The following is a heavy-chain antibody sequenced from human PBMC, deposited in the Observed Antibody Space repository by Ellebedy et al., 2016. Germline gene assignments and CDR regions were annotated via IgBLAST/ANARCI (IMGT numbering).Heavy chain of an antibody. V-gene: IGHV1-18*04. CDR1: GYTFTSYG. CDR3: ARYYDILTGYYNCTY. J-gene: IGHJ4*02. Sequence: ASVKVSCXASGYTFTSYGISWVRQAPGQGLEWMGWVRPNNGYTNYAQKLQGRVTMTTDTSTSTAYMELRSLRSDDTAVYYCARYYDILTGYYNCTYWGQGTLVTVSS. CDR2: VRPNNGYT. D-gene: IGHD3-9*01.